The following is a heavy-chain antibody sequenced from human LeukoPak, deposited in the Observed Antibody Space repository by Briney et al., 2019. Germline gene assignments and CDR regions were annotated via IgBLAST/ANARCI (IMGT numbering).Heavy chain of an antibody. J-gene: IGHJ4*02. CDR2: IYHSGST. V-gene: IGHV4-4*07. Sequence: SETLSLTCTVSGGSISNYYWSWIRQPAGKGLEWIGSIYHSGSTYYNPSLKSRVTISVDTSKNQFSLKLSSVTAADTAVYYCARADYGSGSVFDYWGQGTLVTVSS. CDR3: ARADYGSGSVFDY. D-gene: IGHD3-10*01. CDR1: GGSISNYY.